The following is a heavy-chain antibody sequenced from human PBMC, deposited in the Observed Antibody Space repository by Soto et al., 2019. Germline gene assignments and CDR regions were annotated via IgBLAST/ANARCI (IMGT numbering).Heavy chain of an antibody. D-gene: IGHD2-21*01. V-gene: IGHV3-9*01. CDR1: GFTFGDYA. Sequence: EVQLVESGGGLVQPGGSLRLSCAASGFTFGDYAMHWVRQAPGKGLDWLSRISWSNGNTAYADSVKGRFTISSDNAKNPLYLQMSRLRRDDTSLYYGAKDDCGANSCIDYWGQGIMVTVSS. CDR2: ISWSNGNT. CDR3: AKDDCGANSCIDY. J-gene: IGHJ4*02.